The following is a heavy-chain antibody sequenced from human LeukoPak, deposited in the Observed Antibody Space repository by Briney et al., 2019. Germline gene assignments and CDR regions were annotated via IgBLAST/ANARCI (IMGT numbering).Heavy chain of an antibody. D-gene: IGHD3-3*01. Sequence: PGRSLRLSCAASGFTFSSYGMHWVRQAPGKGLEWVAVISYDGSNKYYADSVKGRFTISRDNSKNTLYLQMNSLRAEDTAVYYCARDPANYDFWSGTCYMDVWGKGTTVTVSS. CDR1: GFTFSSYG. CDR3: ARDPANYDFWSGTCYMDV. J-gene: IGHJ6*03. CDR2: ISYDGSNK. V-gene: IGHV3-30*03.